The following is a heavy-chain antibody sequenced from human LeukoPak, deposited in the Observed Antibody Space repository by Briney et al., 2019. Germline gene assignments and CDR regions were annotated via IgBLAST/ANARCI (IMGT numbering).Heavy chain of an antibody. CDR3: ARDLSGSLYFDF. V-gene: IGHV4-59*01. CDR2: IYYSGST. D-gene: IGHD3-10*01. Sequence: SETLSLTCIVSGASSMNYHWTWIRQPPGKGLEWIGYIYYSGSTNYNPSLKSRVTISVDTSKNQFSLKLSSVTAADTAVYYCARDLSGSLYFDFWGPGVLVTVSS. CDR1: GASSMNYH. J-gene: IGHJ4*02.